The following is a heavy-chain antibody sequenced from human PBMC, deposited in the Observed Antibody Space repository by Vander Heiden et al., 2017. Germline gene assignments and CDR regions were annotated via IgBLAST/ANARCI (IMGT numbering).Heavy chain of an antibody. J-gene: IGHJ4*02. Sequence: EVQLVESGGALVQPGGSLRLSCSASGFTFSSYWMSWVRQAPGKGLEWVANINQDDSEKYYVDSVKGRFTISRDNAKNSLYLQMNSLRVEDTAVYYCARGARLSLTYWGRGTLVTVSS. CDR2: INQDDSEK. V-gene: IGHV3-7*01. CDR3: ARGARLSLTY. D-gene: IGHD3-10*01. CDR1: GFTFSSYW.